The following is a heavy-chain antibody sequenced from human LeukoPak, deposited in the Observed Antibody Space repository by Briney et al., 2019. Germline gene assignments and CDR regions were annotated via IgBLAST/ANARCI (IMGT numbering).Heavy chain of an antibody. CDR2: ISSSSSYI. CDR1: GFTFSSYS. J-gene: IGHJ4*02. Sequence: GGSLRLPCAASGFTFSSYSMNWVRQAPGKGLEWVSSISSSSSYIYYADSVKGRFTISRDNAKNSLYLQMNSLRAEDTAVYYCASTSGQYYYDSSGTYNWGQGTLVTVSS. V-gene: IGHV3-21*01. CDR3: ASTSGQYYYDSSGTYN. D-gene: IGHD3-22*01.